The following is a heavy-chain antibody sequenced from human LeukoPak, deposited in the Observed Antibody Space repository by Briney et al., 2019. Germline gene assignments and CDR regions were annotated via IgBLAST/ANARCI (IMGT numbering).Heavy chain of an antibody. J-gene: IGHJ4*02. CDR2: IYPADSDT. V-gene: IGHV5-51*01. CDR1: GYSFSIYW. D-gene: IGHD6-19*01. CDR3: ARTGYSSGWYVGSFQY. Sequence: GESLKISCKASGYSFSIYWISWVRQMPGKGLEWMGIIYPADSDTKYSPSFQGQVTVSADKSISTAYLQWSSLKASDTAIYFCARTGYSSGWYVGSFQYWGQGTLVTVSS.